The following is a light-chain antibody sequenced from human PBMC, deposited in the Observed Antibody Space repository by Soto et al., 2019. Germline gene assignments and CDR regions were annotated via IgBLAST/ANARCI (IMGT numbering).Light chain of an antibody. Sequence: DIQMTQSPSSLSASVGDRVTITCQASQNINNYLNWYQQKPGRAPKLLIYDASSLESGVPSRFSGSGSGTEFTLTISSLQPDDFATYYCQQYNSYSFGQGTKVDIK. J-gene: IGKJ1*01. CDR3: QQYNSYS. V-gene: IGKV1-5*01. CDR1: QNINNY. CDR2: DAS.